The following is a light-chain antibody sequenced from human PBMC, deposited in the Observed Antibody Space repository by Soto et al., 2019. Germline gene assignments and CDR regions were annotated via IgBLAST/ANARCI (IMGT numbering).Light chain of an antibody. CDR2: DAT. J-gene: IGKJ5*01. Sequence: DIQMTQSPSSLSASVRDRVNIACRASQSLGNDLNWYQQKPGKAPKLLIYDATNLETGVPSRFSGSGSRTDFSFTISSLQPEDVAIYYCHQYDNLPPTFGQGTRLEIK. CDR3: HQYDNLPPT. V-gene: IGKV1-33*01. CDR1: QSLGND.